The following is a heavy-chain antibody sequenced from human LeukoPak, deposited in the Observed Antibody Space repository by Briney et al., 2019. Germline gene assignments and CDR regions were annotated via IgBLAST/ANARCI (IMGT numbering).Heavy chain of an antibody. CDR1: GYTFTGYY. CDR3: AREGDSSGYYYVFFDY. Sequence: GASVKVSCKASGYTFTGYYMHWVRQAPGQGLEWMGWINPNSGGTNYAQKFQGRVTMTRDTSISTAYMELSRLRSGDTAVYYCAREGDSSGYYYVFFDYWGQGTLVTVSS. CDR2: INPNSGGT. D-gene: IGHD3-22*01. J-gene: IGHJ4*02. V-gene: IGHV1-2*02.